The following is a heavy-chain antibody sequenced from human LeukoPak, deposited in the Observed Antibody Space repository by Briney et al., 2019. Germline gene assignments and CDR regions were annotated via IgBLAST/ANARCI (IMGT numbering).Heavy chain of an antibody. D-gene: IGHD1-26*01. Sequence: SETLSLTCTVSGGSISSYYWSWIRQPPGKGLEWIGYIYYSGSTNYNPSLKSRVTISVDTSKNQFSLKLSSVTAADTAVYYCARVHQWELVDYWGQGTLVTVSS. CDR2: IYYSGST. CDR1: GGSISSYY. J-gene: IGHJ4*02. CDR3: ARVHQWELVDY. V-gene: IGHV4-59*12.